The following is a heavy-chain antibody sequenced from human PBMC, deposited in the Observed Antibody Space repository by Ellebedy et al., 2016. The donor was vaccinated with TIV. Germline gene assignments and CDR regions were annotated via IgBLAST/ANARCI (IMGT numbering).Heavy chain of an antibody. V-gene: IGHV4-39*07. CDR2: IYYSGST. CDR3: ARDPALPRGRFDP. CDR1: GGSISNSDYY. J-gene: IGHJ5*02. Sequence: MPSETLSLTCTVSGGSISNSDYYWDWIRQPPGKGLEWIGSIYYSGSTYYNPSLKSRVTISVDTYTNQFSLNLSSVTAADTAVYYCARDPALPRGRFDPWGQGTLVTVSS.